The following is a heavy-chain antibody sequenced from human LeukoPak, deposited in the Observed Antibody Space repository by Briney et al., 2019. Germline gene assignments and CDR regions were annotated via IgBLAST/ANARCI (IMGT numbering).Heavy chain of an antibody. D-gene: IGHD3-22*01. V-gene: IGHV3-43*01. CDR3: AKGDTEYYYDSSGYSAFDY. J-gene: IGHJ4*02. CDR2: ISWDGGST. Sequence: GGSLRLSCAASGFTFDDYTMHWVRQAPGKGLEWVSLISWDGGSTYYADSVKGRFTISRDNSKNSLYLQMNSLRTEDTALYYCAKGDTEYYYDSSGYSAFDYWGQGTLVTVSS. CDR1: GFTFDDYT.